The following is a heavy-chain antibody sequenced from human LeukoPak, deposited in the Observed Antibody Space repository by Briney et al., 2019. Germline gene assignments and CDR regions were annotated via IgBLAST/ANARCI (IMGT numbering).Heavy chain of an antibody. Sequence: GESLKISCKGSGYSFTSYWIGWVRQMPGKGLEWMGIIYPGDSDTRYSPSFQGQVTISADKSISTAYLQWSSLKASDTAMYYCARHRAPHCSSTSCLIDAFDIWSQGTMVTVSS. J-gene: IGHJ3*02. CDR3: ARHRAPHCSSTSCLIDAFDI. CDR1: GYSFTSYW. V-gene: IGHV5-51*01. D-gene: IGHD2-2*01. CDR2: IYPGDSDT.